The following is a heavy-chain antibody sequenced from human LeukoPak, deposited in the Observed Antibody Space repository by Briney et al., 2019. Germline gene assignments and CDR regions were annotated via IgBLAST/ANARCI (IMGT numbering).Heavy chain of an antibody. J-gene: IGHJ6*02. CDR3: AREGEGAVAGGTYYYYYYGMDV. D-gene: IGHD6-19*01. CDR2: IWYDGSNK. Sequence: PGGSLRLSCAASGFTFSSYGMHWVRQAPGKGLEWVAVIWYDGSNKYYAGSVRGRFTISRDNSKNALYLQMNSLRAEDTAVYYCAREGEGAVAGGTYYYYYYGMDVWGQGTTVTVSS. CDR1: GFTFSSYG. V-gene: IGHV3-33*01.